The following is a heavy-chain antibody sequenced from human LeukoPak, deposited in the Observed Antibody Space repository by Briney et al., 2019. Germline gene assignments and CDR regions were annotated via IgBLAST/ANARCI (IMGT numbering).Heavy chain of an antibody. CDR1: GYTLTELS. CDR2: FDPEDGET. CDR3: ATFGSGWYGTGWYFDL. Sequence: RASVKVSCKVSGYTLTELSMHWVRQAPGKGLEWMGGFDPEDGETIYAQKFQGRVTMTEDTSTDTAYMELSSLRSEDTAVYYCATFGSGWYGTGWYFDLWGRSTLVTVSS. V-gene: IGHV1-24*01. J-gene: IGHJ2*01. D-gene: IGHD6-19*01.